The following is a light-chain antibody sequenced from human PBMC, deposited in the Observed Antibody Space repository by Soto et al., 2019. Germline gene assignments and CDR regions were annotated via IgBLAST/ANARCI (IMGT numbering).Light chain of an antibody. J-gene: IGKJ2*01. Sequence: EIVLTQSPGTLSLSPGERATLSCRASQSVSSSYFAWYQHNPAQAPRLLIYGASSRATGIPDRFSGSGSGTDFTIIIRRLEHEDFAVYYCQQYGSSPYTFGQGTKQEIK. CDR3: QQYGSSPYT. CDR1: QSVSSSY. CDR2: GAS. V-gene: IGKV3-20*01.